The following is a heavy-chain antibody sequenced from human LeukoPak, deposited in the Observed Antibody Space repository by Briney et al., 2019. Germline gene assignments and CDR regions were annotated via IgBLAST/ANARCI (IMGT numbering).Heavy chain of an antibody. CDR2: ISLTRTT. D-gene: IGHD5-24*01. CDR1: GFIFSDYS. Sequence: GGSLRLSCAASGFIFSDYSMTWVRQAPGKGLEWTSYISLTRTTYYADSVKGRFTISRDNAKNSLYLQMNSLRAEDTALYYCARDGYNRKLGYWGQGTLVTVSS. CDR3: ARDGYNRKLGY. J-gene: IGHJ4*02. V-gene: IGHV3-48*01.